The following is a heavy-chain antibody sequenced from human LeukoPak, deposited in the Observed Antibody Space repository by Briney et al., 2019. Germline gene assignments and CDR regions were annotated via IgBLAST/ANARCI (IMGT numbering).Heavy chain of an antibody. CDR3: AREVGVVGATCDY. CDR2: ISSSSSYI. CDR1: GFTFSSYS. V-gene: IGHV3-21*01. D-gene: IGHD1-26*01. Sequence: GGSLRLSCAASGFTFSSYSMNWVRQAPGKGLEWVSSISSSSSYIYYADSMKGRFTISRDNAENSLFLQMNSLRAEDTAVYYCAREVGVVGATCDYWGQGTLVTVSS. J-gene: IGHJ4*02.